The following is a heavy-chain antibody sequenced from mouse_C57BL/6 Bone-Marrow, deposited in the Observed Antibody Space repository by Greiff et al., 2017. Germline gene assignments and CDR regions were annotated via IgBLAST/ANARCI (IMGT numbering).Heavy chain of an antibody. CDR3: ARRGSTMITTGGLKYFDV. J-gene: IGHJ1*03. Sequence: QVQLQQSGAELMKPGASVKLSCKATGYTFTGYWIEWVKQRPGHGLEWIGEILPGSGSTNYNEKFKGKATVTADTSSNTAYMQLSSLTTEDSAIYYCARRGSTMITTGGLKYFDVWGTGTTVTVSA. V-gene: IGHV1-9*01. CDR2: ILPGSGST. D-gene: IGHD2-4*01. CDR1: GYTFTGYW.